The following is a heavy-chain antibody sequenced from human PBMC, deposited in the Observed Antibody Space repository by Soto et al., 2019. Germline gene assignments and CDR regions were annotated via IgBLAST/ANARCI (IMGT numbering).Heavy chain of an antibody. D-gene: IGHD2-21*02. CDR1: GGSISSYY. J-gene: IGHJ6*02. CDR2: MYYSGST. CDR3: ARVRLLGSGYYGMDF. V-gene: IGHV4-59*01. Sequence: SETLSLTCTVSGGSISSYYWSWIRQPPGKGLEWIGYMYYSGSTNYNPSLKSRVTISVDTSKNQFSLKLSSVTAADTAAYYCARVRLLGSGYYGMDFWGQGTTVTVSS.